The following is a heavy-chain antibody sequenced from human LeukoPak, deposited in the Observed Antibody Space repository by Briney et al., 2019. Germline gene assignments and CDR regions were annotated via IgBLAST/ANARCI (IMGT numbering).Heavy chain of an antibody. D-gene: IGHD6-6*01. J-gene: IGHJ6*03. CDR1: GGSISSYY. CDR3: ARMGQLSGFYYYYYMDV. Sequence: PSETLSLTCTVSGGSISSYYWSWLRQPPGKGLEWIGYIYYSGSTNYNPSLKSRVTILVDTSKNQFSLKLSSVTAADTAVYYCARMGQLSGFYYYYYMDVRGEGTTVTVSS. CDR2: IYYSGST. V-gene: IGHV4-59*01.